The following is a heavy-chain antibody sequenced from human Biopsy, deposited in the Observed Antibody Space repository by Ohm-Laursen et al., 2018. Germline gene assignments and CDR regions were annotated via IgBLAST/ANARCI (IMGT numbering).Heavy chain of an antibody. J-gene: IGHJ4*02. CDR2: IYYTGHT. D-gene: IGHD7-27*01. CDR3: ARLTGDPSY. Sequence: SETLSLTCIVPGGSIKSYYWNWIRQSPGKGLEWIGFIYYTGHTNYNPSLKSRATISVDTSKNQFSLKVISVTAADTAVYYCARLTGDPSYWGQGILVTVSS. V-gene: IGHV4-59*01. CDR1: GGSIKSYY.